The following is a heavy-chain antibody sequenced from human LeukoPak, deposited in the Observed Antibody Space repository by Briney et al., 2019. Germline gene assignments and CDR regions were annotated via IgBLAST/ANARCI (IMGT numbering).Heavy chain of an antibody. Sequence: ASVKVSCKASGYTFTGYYMHWVRQAPGQGLKWMGWINPNSGGTNYAQKFQGRVTMTRDTSISTAYMELSRLRSDDTAVYYCAMLGYDSSGYYHGAFDYWGQGTLVTVSS. CDR2: INPNSGGT. CDR1: GYTFTGYY. V-gene: IGHV1-2*02. J-gene: IGHJ4*02. CDR3: AMLGYDSSGYYHGAFDY. D-gene: IGHD3-22*01.